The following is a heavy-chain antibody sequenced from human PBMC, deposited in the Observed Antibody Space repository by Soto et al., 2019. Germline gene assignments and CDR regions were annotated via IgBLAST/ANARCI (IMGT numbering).Heavy chain of an antibody. CDR1: GFTVSSYA. Sequence: EVQLLESGGGLVQPGGSLRIPRAASGFTVSSYAMSLVRQAPGKGLEWVSVISGSGSTYSADSVKGRFTISRDSSKNTVYLQMNSLRAEDTAVYYCAKALRFTFTTGYYMDVWGRGTTVTVSS. J-gene: IGHJ6*03. V-gene: IGHV3-23*01. CDR3: AKALRFTFTTGYYMDV. CDR2: ISGSGST. D-gene: IGHD3-16*01.